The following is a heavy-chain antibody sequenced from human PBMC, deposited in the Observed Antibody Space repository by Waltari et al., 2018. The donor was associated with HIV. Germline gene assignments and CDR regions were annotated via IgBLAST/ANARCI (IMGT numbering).Heavy chain of an antibody. D-gene: IGHD2-15*01. CDR2: ISSISIYI. V-gene: IGHV3-21*01. CDR3: ARSSFDVVPEVPAIDY. Sequence: EVHLVESGGGLVKPGGSLRLSCATSGFTLSDFSMNWVRQAPGKGLEWVSSISSISIYIYYADSVKGRVTISRDNAKKSVYLQMNSLRAEDTAVYYCARSSFDVVPEVPAIDYWGQGTLVTVSS. CDR1: GFTLSDFS. J-gene: IGHJ4*02.